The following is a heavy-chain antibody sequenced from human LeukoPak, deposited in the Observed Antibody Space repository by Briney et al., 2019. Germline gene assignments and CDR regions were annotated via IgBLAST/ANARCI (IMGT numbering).Heavy chain of an antibody. CDR1: GFTFSSYG. V-gene: IGHV3-30*18. J-gene: IGHJ4*02. D-gene: IGHD2-21*01. Sequence: GGSLRLSCAASGFTFSSYGMHWVRQAPGKGLEWVAVISYDGSNKYYADSVKGRFTISRDNSKNTLYLQMNSLRAEDTAVYYCAKLVVRQGPEDYWGQGTLVTVSS. CDR3: AKLVVRQGPEDY. CDR2: ISYDGSNK.